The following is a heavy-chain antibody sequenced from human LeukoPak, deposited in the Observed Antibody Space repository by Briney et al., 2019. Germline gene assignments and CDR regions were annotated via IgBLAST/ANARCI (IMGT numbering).Heavy chain of an antibody. D-gene: IGHD3-22*01. Sequence: SETLSLTCTVSGVSNNNFQWALVRQPPGKGLEWIGYIYYSGNTNYNRSLKSRVTVSVDTSKNQFSLKLSSVTAADTAVYYCARGLTSSGLRFVYWGQGTLVTVSS. CDR1: GVSNNNFQ. V-gene: IGHV4-59*01. CDR2: IYYSGNT. J-gene: IGHJ4*02. CDR3: ARGLTSSGLRFVY.